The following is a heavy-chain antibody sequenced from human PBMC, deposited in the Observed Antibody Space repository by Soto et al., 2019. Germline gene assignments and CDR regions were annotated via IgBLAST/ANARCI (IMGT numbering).Heavy chain of an antibody. CDR3: AKITHYWPIGY. D-gene: IGHD2-8*02. CDR2: IYFSGTT. Sequence: SETLSLTCNVSGVSISDTSYYWGWIRQPPGKGLEWIGTIYFSGTTFYNPSLKSRLTISVDTSKNQFSLRLRSVTAADTAVYYCAKITHYWPIGYWGQGTLVTVSS. J-gene: IGHJ4*02. V-gene: IGHV4-39*01. CDR1: GVSISDTSYY.